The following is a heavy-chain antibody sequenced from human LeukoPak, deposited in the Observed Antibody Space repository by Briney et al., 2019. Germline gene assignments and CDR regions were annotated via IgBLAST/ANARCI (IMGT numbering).Heavy chain of an antibody. D-gene: IGHD3-10*01. CDR1: GGSFSDYY. V-gene: IGHV4-34*01. CDR2: MNHSGTP. Sequence: TSETLSLTCAVYGGSFSDYYWSWVRQPPRKGREWSGEMNHSGTPTSTPSLRIRVPISVATSKTQFSLNLTSVPAADTAVYYCAGVPTFYGSCMDVWGQGATVTVS. J-gene: IGHJ6*02. CDR3: AGVPTFYGSCMDV.